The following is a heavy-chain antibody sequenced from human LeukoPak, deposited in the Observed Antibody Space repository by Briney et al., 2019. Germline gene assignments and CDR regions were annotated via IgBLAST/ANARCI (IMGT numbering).Heavy chain of an antibody. Sequence: GASVNVSCKASGFTFIGYYMHWVRQAPGQGLEWMGWINLNTGDTDYAPTFQGRVTMTRDTSITTAYMELSRLRYDDTAVYYCARDQPALDYWGRGTLVTVSS. CDR1: GFTFIGYY. CDR2: INLNTGDT. CDR3: ARDQPALDY. V-gene: IGHV1-2*02. J-gene: IGHJ4*02.